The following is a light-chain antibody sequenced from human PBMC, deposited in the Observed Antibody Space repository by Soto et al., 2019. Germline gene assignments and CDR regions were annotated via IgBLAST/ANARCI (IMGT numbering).Light chain of an antibody. V-gene: IGLV1-44*01. J-gene: IGLJ2*01. CDR3: ASWDVSLVV. CDR1: FSNIGTNT. CDR2: SNN. Sequence: QAVLTQPPSASGTPGQRVTISCSGSFSNIGTNTVIWYQQLPGTAPKLLIYSNNQRPAGVPDRVSGSKSGTSASLAISGLQSEDEADYYCASWDVSLVVFGGGTKVTVL.